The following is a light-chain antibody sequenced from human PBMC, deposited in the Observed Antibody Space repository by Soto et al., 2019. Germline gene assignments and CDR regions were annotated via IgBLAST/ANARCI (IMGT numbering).Light chain of an antibody. CDR1: SSDVGGY. V-gene: IGLV2-11*01. Sequence: QSALTQPRSVSGSPGQSVTISCTGTSSDVGGYVSWYQQHPGRAPRVMIYDVKTRPSGVPDRFSGSKSGNTASLTISELQAEDEADYYCCSYAGDYTFVFGTGTKVTVL. CDR3: CSYAGDYTFV. CDR2: DVK. J-gene: IGLJ1*01.